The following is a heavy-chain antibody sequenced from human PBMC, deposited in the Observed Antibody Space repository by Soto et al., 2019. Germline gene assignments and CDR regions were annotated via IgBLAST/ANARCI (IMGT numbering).Heavy chain of an antibody. J-gene: IGHJ5*02. CDR3: IVDGGATDWFDP. CDR1: GFTFSSYS. V-gene: IGHV3-48*01. Sequence: EVQLVESGGGLVQPGGSLRLSCAASGFTFSSYSMNWVRQAPGKGLEWVSYISSSSSTIYYADSVKDRFTISRDNAKNSLYLQMNSVRGEDTAVYYCIVDGGATDWFDPWGQGTLVTVSS. D-gene: IGHD1-26*01. CDR2: ISSSSSTI.